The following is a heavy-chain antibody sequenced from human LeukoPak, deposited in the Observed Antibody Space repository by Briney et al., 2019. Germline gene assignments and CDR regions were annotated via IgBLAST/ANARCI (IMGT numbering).Heavy chain of an antibody. CDR1: GFTYDDFG. D-gene: IGHD2-2*01. CDR3: AREKAKYCSRTSCYLDYYYYYMDV. J-gene: IGHJ6*03. V-gene: IGHV3-7*01. CDR2: IKEDGSEK. Sequence: GGSLRLSCAASGFTYDDFGMSWVRQAPGKGLEWVAHIKEDGSEKYYVDSVKGRFTTSRDNARNSLYLQMNSLRAEDTAVHYCAREKAKYCSRTSCYLDYYYYYMDVWGRGTTVIISS.